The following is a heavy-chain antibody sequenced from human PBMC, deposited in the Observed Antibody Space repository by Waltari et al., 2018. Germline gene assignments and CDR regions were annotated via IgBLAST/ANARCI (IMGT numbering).Heavy chain of an antibody. Sequence: QVQLVQSGAEVKKPGSSVKVSCKASGGTFSSYAISWVRQAPGQGLEWMGGIIPIFGTANYAQKFQGRVTITTDESTSTAYMELSSLRSEDTAVYYCAVATPSTVTTDGSDAFDIWGQGTMVTVSS. D-gene: IGHD4-17*01. J-gene: IGHJ3*02. CDR1: GGTFSSYA. CDR2: IIPIFGTA. CDR3: AVATPSTVTTDGSDAFDI. V-gene: IGHV1-69*05.